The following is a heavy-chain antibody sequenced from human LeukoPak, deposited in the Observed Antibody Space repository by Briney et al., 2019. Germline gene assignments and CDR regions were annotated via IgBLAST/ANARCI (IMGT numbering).Heavy chain of an antibody. CDR2: ISYDGSNK. D-gene: IGHD1-26*01. CDR1: GFTFSSYA. V-gene: IGHV3-30-3*01. CDR3: ARPESGSYRNYYYYYGMDV. J-gene: IGHJ6*02. Sequence: SLXLSCAASGFTFSSYAMHWVRQAPGKGLEWVAVISYDGSNKYYADSVKGRFTISRDNSKNTLYLQMNSLRAEDTAVYYCARPESGSYRNYYYYYGMDVWGQGTTVTVSS.